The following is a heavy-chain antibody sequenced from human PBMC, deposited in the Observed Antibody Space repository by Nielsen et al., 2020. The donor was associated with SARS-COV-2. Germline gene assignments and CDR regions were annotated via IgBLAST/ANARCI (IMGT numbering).Heavy chain of an antibody. CDR2: MNSYNGDT. CDR1: GFAFTSYT. J-gene: IGHJ4*02. D-gene: IGHD5-18*01. V-gene: IGHV1-8*02. Sequence: ASVKVSCKASGFAFTSYTLNWVRQATGQGLEWMGWMNSYNGDTGYAQNFQGRVTMTRNTSINTAYMELKNLRSEDTAMYYCARGGIEAVFTAGPDYWGQGTLVTVSS. CDR3: ARGGIEAVFTAGPDY.